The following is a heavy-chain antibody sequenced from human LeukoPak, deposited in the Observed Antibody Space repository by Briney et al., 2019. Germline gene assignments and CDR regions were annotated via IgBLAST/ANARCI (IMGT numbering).Heavy chain of an antibody. CDR1: GGSINTYY. Sequence: SEALSLTCAVSGGSINTYYWSWIRQPAGRGLEWIGHVYSSGDTNYNPSLKSRVSMSVDMSKNQFSLKLTSVTAADTAVYYCARGSITYDFWSGSYPDAFDIWGQGTMVTVSS. D-gene: IGHD3-3*01. CDR2: VYSSGDT. CDR3: ARGSITYDFWSGSYPDAFDI. V-gene: IGHV4-4*07. J-gene: IGHJ3*02.